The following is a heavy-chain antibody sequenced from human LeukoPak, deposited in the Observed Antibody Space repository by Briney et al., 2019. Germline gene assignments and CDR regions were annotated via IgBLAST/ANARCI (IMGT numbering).Heavy chain of an antibody. J-gene: IGHJ6*03. CDR1: GGSTRSGRHH. Sequence: SETLSLTCSDSGGSTRSGRHHWAWVRQPPGKGLEFIGSLDESGRPYYNAPLKSRVTISEDSSGKQFSLNLSSVTAADTAVYYCARDLGGYPFFIDVWGRGTTVIVSS. CDR3: ARDLGGYPFFIDV. V-gene: IGHV4-39*07. CDR2: LDESGRP. D-gene: IGHD2-15*01.